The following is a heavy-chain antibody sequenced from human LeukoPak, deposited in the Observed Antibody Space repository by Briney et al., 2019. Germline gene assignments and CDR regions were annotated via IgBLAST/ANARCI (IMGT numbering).Heavy chain of an antibody. CDR3: TRDQGLTTPAGDAFDI. D-gene: IGHD3-3*01. CDR1: GFTFSSYG. J-gene: IGHJ3*02. V-gene: IGHV3-30*03. CDR2: ISYDGSNK. Sequence: HPGGSLRLSCAASGFTFSSYGMHWVRQAPGKGLEWVALISYDGSNKYYADSVRGRFTISRDNSKNTVSLQMNSLRAEDTAVYYCTRDQGLTTPAGDAFDIWGQGTMVTVSS.